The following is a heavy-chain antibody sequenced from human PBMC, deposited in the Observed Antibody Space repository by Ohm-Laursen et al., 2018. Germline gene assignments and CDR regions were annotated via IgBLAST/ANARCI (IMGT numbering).Heavy chain of an antibody. V-gene: IGHV3-9*01. CDR1: GFTFDDYA. J-gene: IGHJ6*02. Sequence: SLRLSCSASGFTFDDYAMHWVRQAPGKGLEWVSGISWNSGSIGYADSVKGRFTVSRDNAKNSLYLQMNSLRAEDTALYYCAKGSGWERQGDYGMDVWGQGTTVTVSS. D-gene: IGHD1-26*01. CDR3: AKGSGWERQGDYGMDV. CDR2: ISWNSGSI.